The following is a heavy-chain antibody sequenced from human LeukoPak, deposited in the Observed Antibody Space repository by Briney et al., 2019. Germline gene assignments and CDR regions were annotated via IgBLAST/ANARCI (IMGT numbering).Heavy chain of an antibody. J-gene: IGHJ4*02. D-gene: IGHD3-22*01. CDR3: ARETSDSSTYYHDY. CDR2: INPNSGGT. Sequence: ASVKVSCKASGYTFTGYYMHWVRQAPGQGLEWMGRINPNSGGTNYAQKFQGWVTMTRDTSISTAYMQLSRLTSDDTAVYYCARETSDSSTYYHDYWGQGTLVTVSS. CDR1: GYTFTGYY. V-gene: IGHV1-2*04.